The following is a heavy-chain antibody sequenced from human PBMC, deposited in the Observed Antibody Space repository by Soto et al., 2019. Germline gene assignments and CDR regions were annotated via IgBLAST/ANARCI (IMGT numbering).Heavy chain of an antibody. CDR3: AREYYGVLTGYYNDY. D-gene: IGHD3-9*01. CDR2: ISSDGSST. Sequence: EVQLVASGGGLVQSGGSLGLSCAASGFSFRSYWMHWVRQAPGKGLVWVARISSDGSSTTYVDSANGRFTISRDNAANTLYLQMSSLRAEDTAVYYCAREYYGVLTGYYNDYWGQGTLVTVSS. V-gene: IGHV3-74*01. J-gene: IGHJ4*02. CDR1: GFSFRSYW.